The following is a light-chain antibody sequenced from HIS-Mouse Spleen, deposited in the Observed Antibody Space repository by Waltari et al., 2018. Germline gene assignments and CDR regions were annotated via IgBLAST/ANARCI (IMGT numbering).Light chain of an antibody. CDR3: CSYAGSSTWV. J-gene: IGLJ3*02. CDR1: SSDVGSYNL. CDR2: EGS. V-gene: IGLV2-23*01. Sequence: QSALTQPASVSGSPGQSITLSCTGTSSDVGSYNLVPWYQQHPGKAPKLMIYEGSKRPSGVSNRFSVSKSGNTASLTISGLQAEDEADYYCCSYAGSSTWVFGGGTKLTVL.